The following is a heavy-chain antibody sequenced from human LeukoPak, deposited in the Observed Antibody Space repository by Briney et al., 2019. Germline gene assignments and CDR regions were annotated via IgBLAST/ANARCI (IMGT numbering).Heavy chain of an antibody. CDR1: GYTFTSYG. Sequence: ASVKVSCKASGYTFTSYGISWVRQAPGQGLEWMGWISAYNGNTNYAQKLQGRVTMTTDTSTSTAYMELRSLRSDDTAVYYCARARGDLLRYFDWLPPHAFDIRGQGTMVTVSS. J-gene: IGHJ3*02. CDR3: ARARGDLLRYFDWLPPHAFDI. V-gene: IGHV1-18*04. D-gene: IGHD3-9*01. CDR2: ISAYNGNT.